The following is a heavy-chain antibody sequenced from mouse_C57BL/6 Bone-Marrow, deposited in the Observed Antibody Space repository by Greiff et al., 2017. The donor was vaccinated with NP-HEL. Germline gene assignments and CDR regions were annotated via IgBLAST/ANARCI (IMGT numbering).Heavy chain of an antibody. CDR3: TRDWEGY. J-gene: IGHJ2*01. V-gene: IGHV1-15*01. D-gene: IGHD4-1*01. CDR1: GYTFTDYE. Sequence: QVQLQQSGAELVRPGASVTLSCKASGYTFTDYEMHWVKQTPVHGLAWIGAIDPETGGTAYNQKFKGKAILTADKSSSTAYMELRSLTSEDSAVYYCTRDWEGYWGHGTTLTVSS. CDR2: IDPETGGT.